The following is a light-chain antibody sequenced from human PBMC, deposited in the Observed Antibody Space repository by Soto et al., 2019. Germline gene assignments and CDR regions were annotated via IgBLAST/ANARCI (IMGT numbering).Light chain of an antibody. J-gene: IGLJ3*02. CDR1: SGHSNYA. V-gene: IGLV4-69*01. CDR2: VNNDGSH. Sequence: QPVLTQSPSASASLGASVKLTCTLSSGHSNYAIAWHQQQPEKGPRYLMNVNNDGSHIKGDAIPDRFSGSSSGAERYLTISSLQSEDEADYYCQTWGTGYWVFGGGTKLTVL. CDR3: QTWGTGYWV.